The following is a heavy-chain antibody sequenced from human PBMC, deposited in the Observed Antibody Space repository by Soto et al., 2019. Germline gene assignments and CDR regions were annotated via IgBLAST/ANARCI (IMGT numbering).Heavy chain of an antibody. Sequence: QVQLVQSGAEEKKPGASVKVSCKASGYTFTGYAMHWVRQAPGQRLEWMGWINAGNGNTKYSQKFQGRGTITRDKSASPAYMEPSSLRSSATAVYYWARAVAGPADFDYWGQGTLVTVSS. CDR3: ARAVAGPADFDY. D-gene: IGHD5-12*01. J-gene: IGHJ4*02. V-gene: IGHV1-3*05. CDR1: GYTFTGYA. CDR2: INAGNGNT.